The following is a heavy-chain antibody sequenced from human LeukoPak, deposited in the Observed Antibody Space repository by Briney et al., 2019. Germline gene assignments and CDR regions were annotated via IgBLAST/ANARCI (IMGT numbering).Heavy chain of an antibody. V-gene: IGHV4-39*01. Sequence: SETLSLTCSVSGDSITGYYWGWIRQPPGKGLEWIGSIYYSGRTYYNPSLKSRVTISVDTSKNQFSLKLSSVTAADTAVYYCASEGGTVTNFDYWGQGTLVTVSS. CDR1: GDSITGYY. CDR3: ASEGGTVTNFDY. CDR2: IYYSGRT. J-gene: IGHJ4*02. D-gene: IGHD4-17*01.